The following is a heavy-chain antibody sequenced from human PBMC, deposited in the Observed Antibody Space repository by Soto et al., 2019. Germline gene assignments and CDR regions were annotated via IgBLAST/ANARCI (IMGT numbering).Heavy chain of an antibody. J-gene: IGHJ6*02. D-gene: IGHD5-12*01. Sequence: SETLSLTCTVSGGSISSVSNYWGWIRQPPGKGLEWIATIYYSGSTYYNPSLKSRVTISVDTSKNQFSLKLSSVTAADTAVYYCARHRAEVVATPRDGYYYYYGMDVWGQGTTVTVSS. CDR1: GGSISSVSNY. V-gene: IGHV4-39*01. CDR3: ARHRAEVVATPRDGYYYYYGMDV. CDR2: IYYSGST.